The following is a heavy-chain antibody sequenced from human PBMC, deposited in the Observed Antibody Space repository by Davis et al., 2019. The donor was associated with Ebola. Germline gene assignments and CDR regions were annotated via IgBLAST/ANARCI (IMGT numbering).Heavy chain of an antibody. CDR1: GFTFANYG. CDR3: ARDPDYGDFSFDY. J-gene: IGHJ4*02. V-gene: IGHV3-30*02. CDR2: IWDDGNNK. Sequence: GESLKISCVASGFTFANYGMHWVRQAPGKGLEWVTFIWDDGNNKYYADSVRGRFTISRDNSKNTFYLQMNSLRDEDTAVYYCARDPDYGDFSFDYWGQGTLVTVSS. D-gene: IGHD4-17*01.